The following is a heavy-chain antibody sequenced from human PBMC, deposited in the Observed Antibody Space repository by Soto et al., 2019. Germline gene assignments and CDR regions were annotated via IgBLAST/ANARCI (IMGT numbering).Heavy chain of an antibody. D-gene: IGHD1-26*01. CDR3: AKGGGRSYGDAFDI. CDR2: VWYDGSNK. J-gene: IGHJ3*02. Sequence: PGGSLRLSCAASGFTFGSYVMHWVRQAPGKGLEWVAIVWYDGSNKYYADSVKGRFTISRDNSKKMLFLQMNSLRAEDTAVYYCAKGGGRSYGDAFDIWGQGTMVTVSS. V-gene: IGHV3-33*06. CDR1: GFTFGSYV.